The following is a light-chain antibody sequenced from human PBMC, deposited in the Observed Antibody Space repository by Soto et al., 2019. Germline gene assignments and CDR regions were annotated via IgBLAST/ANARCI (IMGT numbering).Light chain of an antibody. Sequence: QSVLTQPASVSGSPGQSITISCAGTSSDVGGYNYVSWYQQHPGKVPKLMIYEVSNRPSGVSNRFSGSKSGNTASLTISGLQSEDEADYYCASYTTSNTWVFGGGTKVTVL. V-gene: IGLV2-14*01. CDR2: EVS. J-gene: IGLJ3*02. CDR3: ASYTTSNTWV. CDR1: SSDVGGYNY.